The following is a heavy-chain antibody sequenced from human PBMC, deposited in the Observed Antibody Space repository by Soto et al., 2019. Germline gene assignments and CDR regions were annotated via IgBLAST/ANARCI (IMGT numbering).Heavy chain of an antibody. CDR2: IYYGGST. J-gene: IGHJ5*02. V-gene: IGHV4-39*01. CDR3: ARLVARYGSSTGRFDP. D-gene: IGHD6-6*01. Sequence: QLQLQESGPGLVKPSETLSLTCTVSGGSITSTRYYWVWIRQPPGKGLDWIGSIYYGGSTYYSPSLKTRVTIFVDTSKNQFSLRLSSVTAADTAVYFCARLVARYGSSTGRFDPWGQGTLVTVSS. CDR1: GGSITSTRYY.